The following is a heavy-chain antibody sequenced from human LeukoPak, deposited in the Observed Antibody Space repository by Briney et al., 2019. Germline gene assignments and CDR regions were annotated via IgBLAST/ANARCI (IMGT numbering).Heavy chain of an antibody. J-gene: IGHJ4*02. D-gene: IGHD3-22*01. CDR3: AKGDSSTPKYYLGY. CDR1: GFTFDDYA. CDR2: INWNSGSI. Sequence: PGGSLRLSCAASGFTFDDYAMHWVRQAPGKGLEWVSGINWNSGSIDYADSVKGRFTISRDNAKNSLHLQMNSLRAEDTALYYCAKGDSSTPKYYLGYWGQGTLVTVSS. V-gene: IGHV3-9*01.